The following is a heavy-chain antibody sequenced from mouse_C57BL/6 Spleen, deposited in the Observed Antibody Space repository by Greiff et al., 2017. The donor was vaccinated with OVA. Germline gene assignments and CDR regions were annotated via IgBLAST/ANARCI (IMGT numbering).Heavy chain of an antibody. CDR3: ARWGYYDYDGGYFDY. Sequence: EVQLVESGGGLVQPGGSLSLSCAASGFTFTDYYMSWVRQPPGKALEWLGFIRNKANGYTTEYSASVKGRFTISRDNSQSILYLQMNALRAEDGATYYCARWGYYDYDGGYFDYWGQGTTLTVSS. D-gene: IGHD2-4*01. J-gene: IGHJ2*01. CDR1: GFTFTDYY. CDR2: IRNKANGYTT. V-gene: IGHV7-3*01.